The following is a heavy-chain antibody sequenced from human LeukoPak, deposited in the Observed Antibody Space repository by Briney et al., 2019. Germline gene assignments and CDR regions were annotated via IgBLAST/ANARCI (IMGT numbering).Heavy chain of an antibody. Sequence: KTGGSLRLSCAASGFTFSSYSMNWVRQAPGKGLEWVSSISSSSDYIYYADSVKGRFTISRDNAKNSLYLQMNSLRAEDTAVYYCARFIRMGFFRQYYYDSSGPFDYWGQGTLVTVSS. CDR2: ISSSSDYI. D-gene: IGHD3-22*01. V-gene: IGHV3-21*01. CDR1: GFTFSSYS. CDR3: ARFIRMGFFRQYYYDSSGPFDY. J-gene: IGHJ4*02.